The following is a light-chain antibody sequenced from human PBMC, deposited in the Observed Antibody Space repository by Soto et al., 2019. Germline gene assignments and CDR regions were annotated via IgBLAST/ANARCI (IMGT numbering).Light chain of an antibody. CDR2: EAT. J-gene: IGLJ2*01. V-gene: IGLV2-23*01. Sequence: QSALTQPASVSGSPGQSITIYCTGTSSDVGSYNLVSWYQHHPGKAPKLMIFEATKRPSGVSSRFSGSKSGNTASLTVSGFQAEDEADYYCCSYGDGSEIVFGGGTKLTVL. CDR1: SSDVGSYNL. CDR3: CSYGDGSEIV.